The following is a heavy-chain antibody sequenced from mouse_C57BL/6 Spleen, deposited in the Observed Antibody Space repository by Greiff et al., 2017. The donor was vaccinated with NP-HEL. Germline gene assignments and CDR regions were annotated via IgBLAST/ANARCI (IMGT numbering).Heavy chain of an antibody. J-gene: IGHJ4*01. CDR1: GYTFTSYW. CDR3: ARPYDSYYAMDY. D-gene: IGHD2-4*01. V-gene: IGHV1-50*01. CDR2: IDPSDSYT. Sequence: QVQLKQSGAELVKPGASVKLSCKASGYTFTSYWMQWVKQRPGQGLEWIGEIDPSDSYTNYNQKFKGKATLTVDTSSSTAYMQLSSLTSEDSAVYYCARPYDSYYAMDYWGQGTSVTVSS.